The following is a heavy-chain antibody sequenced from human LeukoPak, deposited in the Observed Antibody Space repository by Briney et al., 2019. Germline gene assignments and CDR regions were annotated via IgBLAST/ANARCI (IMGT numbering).Heavy chain of an antibody. CDR3: ARISLGYCSSTSCYAAVYYYGMDV. CDR1: GYTFTSYG. D-gene: IGHD2-2*01. V-gene: IGHV1-18*01. CDR2: ISAYNGNT. J-gene: IGHJ6*04. Sequence: RASVKVSCKASGYTFTSYGISWVRQAPGQGLEWTGWISAYNGNTNYAQKLQGRVTMTTDTSTSTAYMELRSLRSDDTAVYYCARISLGYCSSTSCYAAVYYYGMDVWGKGTTVTVSS.